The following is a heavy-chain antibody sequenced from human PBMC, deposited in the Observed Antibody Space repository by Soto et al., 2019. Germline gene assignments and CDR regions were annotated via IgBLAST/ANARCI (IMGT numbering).Heavy chain of an antibody. J-gene: IGHJ6*02. CDR1: GYTFTSYG. CDR2: ISAYNGNT. CDR3: ARLADYCSGGSCYHGMDV. Sequence: ASVKVSCKASGYTFTSYGISWVRQAPGQGLEWMGWISAYNGNTNYAQKLQGRVTMTTDTSTSTAYMELRSLRSDDTAMYYCARLADYCSGGSCYHGMDVWGQGTTVTVSS. D-gene: IGHD2-15*01. V-gene: IGHV1-18*01.